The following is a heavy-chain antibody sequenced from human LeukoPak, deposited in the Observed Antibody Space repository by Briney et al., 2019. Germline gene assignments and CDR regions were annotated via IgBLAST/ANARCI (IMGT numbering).Heavy chain of an antibody. Sequence: PGGSLRLSCAASGFTFSSYAMSWVRQAPGKGLEWVSAISGSGGSTYYADSVKGRFTISRDNSKNTLYLQMNSLRAEDTAVYYCAKFLYSGYDSGYYFDYWGQGTLVTVSS. J-gene: IGHJ4*02. CDR1: GFTFSSYA. D-gene: IGHD5-12*01. V-gene: IGHV3-23*01. CDR2: ISGSGGST. CDR3: AKFLYSGYDSGYYFDY.